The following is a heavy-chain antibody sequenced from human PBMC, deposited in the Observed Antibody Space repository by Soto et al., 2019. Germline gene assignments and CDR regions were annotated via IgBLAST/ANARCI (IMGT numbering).Heavy chain of an antibody. J-gene: IGHJ4*02. CDR3: ARADRHYYGSGSYYNY. Sequence: VASVKVSCKASGYTFTSYGISWVRQAPGQGLEWMGWISAYNGNTNYAQKLQGRVTMTTDTSTSTAYMELRSLRSDDTAVYYCARADRHYYGSGSYYNYWGQGTLVTVS. CDR2: ISAYNGNT. D-gene: IGHD3-10*01. V-gene: IGHV1-18*01. CDR1: GYTFTSYG.